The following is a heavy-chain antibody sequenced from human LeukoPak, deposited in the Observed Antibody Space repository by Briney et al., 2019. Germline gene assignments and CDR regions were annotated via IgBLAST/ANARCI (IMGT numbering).Heavy chain of an antibody. V-gene: IGHV4-39*01. J-gene: IGHJ4*02. CDR1: GGSISSSSYY. Sequence: SETLSLTCTVSGGSISSSSYYWGWIRQPPGKGLEWIGSIYYSGTTYYNPSLKSRVTISVDTSKNQFSLKLSSVTAADTAVYYCARRGYNTDHGIDYWGQGTLVTASS. D-gene: IGHD2-8*02. CDR2: IYYSGTT. CDR3: ARRGYNTDHGIDY.